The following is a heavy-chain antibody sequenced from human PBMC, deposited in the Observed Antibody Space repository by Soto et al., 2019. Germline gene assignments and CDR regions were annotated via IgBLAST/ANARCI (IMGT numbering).Heavy chain of an antibody. CDR1: GFTFSSYW. CDR3: ARGDSSGWYGSSDFDY. Sequence: EVQLVESGGGLVQPGGSLRLSCAASGFTFSSYWMHWVRQAPGKGLVWVSRINSDGSSTSYADSVKGRFTISRDNAKNTLYLQMNSLRAEDPAVYYCARGDSSGWYGSSDFDYWGQGTLVTVSS. CDR2: INSDGSST. V-gene: IGHV3-74*01. D-gene: IGHD6-19*01. J-gene: IGHJ4*02.